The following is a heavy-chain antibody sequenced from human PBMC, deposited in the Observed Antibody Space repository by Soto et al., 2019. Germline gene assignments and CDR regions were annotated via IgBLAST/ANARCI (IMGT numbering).Heavy chain of an antibody. V-gene: IGHV6-1*01. Sequence: PSQTLSLTCVISGDSVSSNSAAWNWIRQSPSRGLEWLGRTYYRSKWYNDYAVSVKSRITINPDTSKNQFSLQLNSVTPEDTAVYYCARDSAEYSSSNYYYYGMDVWGQGTTVTVSS. CDR2: TYYRSKWYN. CDR1: GDSVSSNSAA. CDR3: ARDSAEYSSSNYYYYGMDV. J-gene: IGHJ6*02. D-gene: IGHD6-6*01.